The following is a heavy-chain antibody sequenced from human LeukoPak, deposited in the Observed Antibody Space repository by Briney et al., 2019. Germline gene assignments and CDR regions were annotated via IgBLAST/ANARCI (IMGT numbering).Heavy chain of an antibody. J-gene: IGHJ4*02. CDR1: GHTFTDHY. V-gene: IGHV1-2*02. CDR3: ARALARFRFDY. D-gene: IGHD3-3*01. CDR2: INPNSGGT. Sequence: DFVELFCKLSGHTFTDHYMHLVRQAAGQGLEWMGWINPNSGGTNYAQKFHGRVTMTSDTPISTAYMDLSRLISDDTAVYYCARALARFRFDYWGRGTLVPVSS.